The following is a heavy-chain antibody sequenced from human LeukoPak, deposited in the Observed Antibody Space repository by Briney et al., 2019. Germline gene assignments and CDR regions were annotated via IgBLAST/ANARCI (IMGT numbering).Heavy chain of an antibody. V-gene: IGHV1-2*02. CDR2: INPNSGGT. J-gene: IGHJ6*03. CDR3: ARENDYGDRGHPSGRQWYYYYMDV. D-gene: IGHD4-17*01. CDR1: GYTFTGYY. Sequence: GASVKVSCKASGYTFTGYYMHWVRQAPGQGLEWMGWINPNSGGTNYAQKFQGRVTMTRDTSISTAYMELSRLRSDDTAVYYCARENDYGDRGHPSGRQWYYYYMDVWGKGTTVAVSS.